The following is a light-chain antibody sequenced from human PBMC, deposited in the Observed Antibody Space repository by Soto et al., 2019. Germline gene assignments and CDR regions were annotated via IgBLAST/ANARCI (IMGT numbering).Light chain of an antibody. CDR1: RSLSSDY. CDR3: QQYGDSTRS. CDR2: HAS. Sequence: IVLMQSPDTLSLSPGERATLSCRASRSLSSDYLAWYQQKPGQAPRLLFYHASRRATGTPVRFSVSGSGTDFTRTISRLEPGDFAVCYCQQYGDSTRSFDQVTKVDIK. V-gene: IGKV3-20*01. J-gene: IGKJ1*01.